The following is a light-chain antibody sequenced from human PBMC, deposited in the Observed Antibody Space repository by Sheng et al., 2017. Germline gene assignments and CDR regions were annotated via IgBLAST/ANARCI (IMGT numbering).Light chain of an antibody. J-gene: IGLJ1*01. CDR1: TSNIGAGFY. CDR2: DND. Sequence: QSVLTQPPSVSGAPGQRVTISCTGSTSNIGAGFYVHWYQHLPGTAPKLLIYDNDSRPSGVPDRFSGSKSGTSASLAITGLQPEDEADYYCQSYDTSLSGSYVFGTGTAVTVL. V-gene: IGLV1-40*01. CDR3: QSYDTSLSGSYV.